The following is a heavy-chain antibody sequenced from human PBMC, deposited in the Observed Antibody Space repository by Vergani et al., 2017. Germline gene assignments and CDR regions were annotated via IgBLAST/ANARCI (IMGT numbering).Heavy chain of an antibody. J-gene: IGHJ6*03. CDR2: ISYDGSNK. CDR3: VKDSGEQLGRYYYYYYMDV. Sequence: QVQILQSGGGVVQPGGSLRLSCTLSGFTLNTYGIHWVRQAPGKGLEWVAVISYDGSNKYYADSVKGRFTISRDNSKNTLYLQMNSLRVEDTAVYYCVKDSGEQLGRYYYYYYMDVWGKGTTVTVSS. D-gene: IGHD6-6*01. CDR1: GFTLNTYG. V-gene: IGHV3-30*18.